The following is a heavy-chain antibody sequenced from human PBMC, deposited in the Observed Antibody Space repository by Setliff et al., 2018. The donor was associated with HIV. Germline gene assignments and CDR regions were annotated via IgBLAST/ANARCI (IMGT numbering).Heavy chain of an antibody. J-gene: IGHJ3*01. D-gene: IGHD3-22*01. Sequence: PGESLKISCRGFGYSFGDYWIGWVRQKPGKGLEWMGIIFPADSDTRVSPSFQGQVSISADRSTYAAFLQWTSLKASDTGMYFCARHRVDTSMLVVKSPGAFDPWGQGTLVTVSS. CDR2: IFPADSDT. CDR3: ARHRVDTSMLVVKSPGAFDP. CDR1: GYSFGDYW. V-gene: IGHV5-51*01.